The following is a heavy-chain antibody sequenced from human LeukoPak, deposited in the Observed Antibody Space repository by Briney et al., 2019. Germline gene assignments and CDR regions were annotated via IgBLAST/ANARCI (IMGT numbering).Heavy chain of an antibody. D-gene: IGHD3-10*01. CDR3: AREAKVRGVSSGMDV. CDR1: GGSITSSDW. J-gene: IGHJ6*02. Sequence: KPSGTLSLTCAVSGGSITSSDWWSWVRQPPGKGLEWIGEIYHSGSTNYNPSLKSRVTISVDKSKNQCSLKLSSVTAADTAVYYCAREAKVRGVSSGMDVWGQGTTVTVSS. V-gene: IGHV4-4*02. CDR2: IYHSGST.